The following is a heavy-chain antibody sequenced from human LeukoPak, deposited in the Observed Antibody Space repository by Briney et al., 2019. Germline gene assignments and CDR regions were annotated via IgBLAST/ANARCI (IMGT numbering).Heavy chain of an antibody. CDR3: AIQGSSGYYYADY. V-gene: IGHV3-48*01. D-gene: IGHD3-22*01. CDR1: GFSFSSYS. J-gene: IGHJ4*02. Sequence: GGSLRLSCAASGFSFSSYSMNWVRQAPGRGLEWVSYITSSSSTIYYADSVKGRFTISRDNAKNSLYLQMNSLRAEDTAVYYCAIQGSSGYYYADYWGQGTLVTVSS. CDR2: ITSSSSTI.